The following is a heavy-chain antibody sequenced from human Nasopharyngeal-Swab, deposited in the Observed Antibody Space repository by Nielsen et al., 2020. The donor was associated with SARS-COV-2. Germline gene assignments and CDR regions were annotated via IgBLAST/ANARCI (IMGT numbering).Heavy chain of an antibody. CDR3: ARDGTRYNWNDYYYYGMDV. CDR2: INPNSGGT. J-gene: IGHJ6*02. D-gene: IGHD1-1*01. Sequence: ASVKVSCKASGYTFTGYYMHWVRQAPGQGLEWMGRINPNSGGTNYAQKFQGRVTMTRDTSISTAYMELSRLRSDDTAVYYCARDGTRYNWNDYYYYGMDVWAKGPRSPSP. V-gene: IGHV1-2*06. CDR1: GYTFTGYY.